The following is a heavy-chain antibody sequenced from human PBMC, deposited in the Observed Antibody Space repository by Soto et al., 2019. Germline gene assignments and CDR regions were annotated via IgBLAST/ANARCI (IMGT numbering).Heavy chain of an antibody. CDR2: SIPNFDTP. J-gene: IGHJ4*02. CDR1: GDSFNTFA. D-gene: IGHD3-22*01. V-gene: IGHV1-69*06. CDR3: ARPYYDSSGYYLWYFDY. Sequence: QVQLVQSGAEVKKPGSSVKLSCKASGDSFNTFAVTWVRQAPGQGLEWMGGSIPNFDTPNYAQKFQGRVTIIADKSTSTPYMELSILRSEDTAVYYCARPYYDSSGYYLWYFDYWGQGTLVTVSS.